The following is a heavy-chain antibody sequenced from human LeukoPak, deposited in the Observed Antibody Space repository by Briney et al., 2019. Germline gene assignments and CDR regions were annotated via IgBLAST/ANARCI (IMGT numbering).Heavy chain of an antibody. CDR2: IWYDGSNK. J-gene: IGHJ6*02. D-gene: IGHD4-17*01. V-gene: IGHV3-33*01. CDR3: AREEAPYGDYYYGMDV. Sequence: GGSLRLSCAASGFTFSSYGMHWVRQAPGKGLEWVAVIWYDGSNKYYADSVKGRFTISRDNSKNTLYLQMNSLRAEDTAVYYCAREEAPYGDYYYGMDVWGQGTTVTVSS. CDR1: GFTFSSYG.